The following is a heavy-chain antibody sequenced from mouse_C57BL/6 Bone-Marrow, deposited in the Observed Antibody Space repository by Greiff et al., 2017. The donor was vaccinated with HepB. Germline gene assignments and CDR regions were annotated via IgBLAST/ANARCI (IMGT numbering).Heavy chain of an antibody. J-gene: IGHJ4*01. CDR1: GFSLTSYG. V-gene: IGHV2-2*01. CDR3: ASNLYAMDY. Sequence: QVQLQQSGPGLVQPSQSLSITCTVSGFSLTSYGVHWVRQSPGKGLEWLGVIWSGGSSDYNAAFISRLSISKDNSKSQVFFKMNSLQADDTAIYYCASNLYAMDYWGQGTSVTVSS. CDR2: IWSGGSS.